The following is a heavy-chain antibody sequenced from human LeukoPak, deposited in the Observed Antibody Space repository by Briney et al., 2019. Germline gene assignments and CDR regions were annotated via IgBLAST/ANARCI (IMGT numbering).Heavy chain of an antibody. D-gene: IGHD4-17*01. J-gene: IGHJ4*02. V-gene: IGHV3-23*01. CDR3: AKGAPTVTTFDY. CDR2: ITGGGTT. Sequence: GGSLRLSCAASGFTFSSHGMNWVRQAPGKGLEWVSGITGGGTTYYADSVKGRVTISRDNSKNTLYLQMNSLRAEDTAVYYCAKGAPTVTTFDYWGQGTLVTVSS. CDR1: GFTFSSHG.